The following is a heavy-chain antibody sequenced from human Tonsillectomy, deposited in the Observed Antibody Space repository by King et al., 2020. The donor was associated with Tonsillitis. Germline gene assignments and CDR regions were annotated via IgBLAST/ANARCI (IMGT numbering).Heavy chain of an antibody. V-gene: IGHV3-30-3*01. Sequence: VQLVESGGGVVQPGRSLRLSCAASGFTFSSYAMHWVRQAPGKGLEWVAVISYDGSNKYYADSVKGRFTISRDNSKNTLYLQMNSLIAEDTAVYYCHIVGNFDYWGQGTLVTVSS. CDR3: HIVGNFDY. CDR1: GFTFSSYA. J-gene: IGHJ4*02. D-gene: IGHD2-21*01. CDR2: ISYDGSNK.